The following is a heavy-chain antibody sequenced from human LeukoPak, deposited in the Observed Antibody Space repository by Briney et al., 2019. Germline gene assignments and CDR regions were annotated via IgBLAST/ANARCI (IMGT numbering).Heavy chain of an antibody. CDR2: INHSGST. CDR3: ARGPPAKPGTGYYYGMDV. D-gene: IGHD2-2*01. Sequence: SETLSLTCAVYGGSFSGYYWSWIRQPPGKGLEWIGEINHSGSTNYNPSLKSRVTISVDMSKNQFSLKLSSVTTADTAVYYCARGPPAKPGTGYYYGMDVWGQGTTVTVSS. J-gene: IGHJ6*02. CDR1: GGSFSGYY. V-gene: IGHV4-34*01.